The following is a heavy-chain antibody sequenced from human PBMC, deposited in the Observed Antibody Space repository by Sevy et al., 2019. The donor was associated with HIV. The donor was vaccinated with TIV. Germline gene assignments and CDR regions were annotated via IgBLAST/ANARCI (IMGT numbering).Heavy chain of an antibody. CDR1: AFTFSSYS. CDR3: ARDPRSNTAMVHYYGMDV. J-gene: IGHJ6*02. CDR2: I. D-gene: IGHD5-18*01. Sequence: GGSLRLSCAGSAFTFSSYSMNWVRQAPGKGLEWVSSIRFTISRDNAKNSLYLQMNSLRAEDTAVYYCARDPRSNTAMVHYYGMDVWGQGTTVTVSS. V-gene: IGHV3-21*01.